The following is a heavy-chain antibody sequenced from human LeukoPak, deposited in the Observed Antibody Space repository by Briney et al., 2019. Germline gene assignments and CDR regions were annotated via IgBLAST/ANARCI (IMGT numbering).Heavy chain of an antibody. V-gene: IGHV1-8*01. D-gene: IGHD2-2*01. CDR1: GYAFTSYD. CDR2: MNPHSANA. Sequence: ASVKVSCKASGYAFTSYDINWVRQAAGQGLEWMGWMNPHSANAGYAQKFQGRVTMTRDTSISTAYMELSSLRSDDTAVYYCARIPHRVPHNWFDPWGQGTLVTVSS. CDR3: ARIPHRVPHNWFDP. J-gene: IGHJ5*02.